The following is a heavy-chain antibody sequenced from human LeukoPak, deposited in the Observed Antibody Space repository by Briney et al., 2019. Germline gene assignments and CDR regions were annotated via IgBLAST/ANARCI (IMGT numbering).Heavy chain of an antibody. CDR1: GYTFTSYD. CDR2: MNPNSGNT. J-gene: IGHJ4*02. Sequence: ASVKVSCKASGYTFTSYDINWVRQATGQGLEWKGWMNPNSGNTGYAQKFQGRGTMTRNTSISTAYMELSSLRSEDTAVYYCARGLRSGYYFGWGQETLVTVSS. CDR3: ARGLRSGYYFG. V-gene: IGHV1-8*02. D-gene: IGHD3-9*01.